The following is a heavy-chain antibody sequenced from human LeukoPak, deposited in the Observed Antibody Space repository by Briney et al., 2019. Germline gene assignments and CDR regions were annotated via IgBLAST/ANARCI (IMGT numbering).Heavy chain of an antibody. CDR3: AKDRVVVTAQADY. Sequence: GGSLRLSCAASGFTFSSYAMSWVRQAPGKGLEWVSAISGSGGSTYYADSVKGRFTISRDNSKNTLYLQMNGLRAEDTAVYYCAKDRVVVTAQADYWGQGTLVTVSS. CDR1: GFTFSSYA. CDR2: ISGSGGST. V-gene: IGHV3-23*01. D-gene: IGHD2-21*02. J-gene: IGHJ4*02.